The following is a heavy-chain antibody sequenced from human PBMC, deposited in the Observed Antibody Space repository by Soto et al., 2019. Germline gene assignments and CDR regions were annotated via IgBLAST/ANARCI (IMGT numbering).Heavy chain of an antibody. J-gene: IGHJ6*02. V-gene: IGHV1-8*01. D-gene: IGHD6-19*01. CDR2: MNPNSGNT. CDR3: ARSGYSSGWSKGMDV. Sequence: GASVKVSCKASGYTFTSYDINWVRRATGQGLEWMGWMNPNSGNTGYAQKFQGRVTMTRNTSISTAYMELSSLRSEDTAVYYCARSGYSSGWSKGMDVWGQGTTVTVSS. CDR1: GYTFTSYD.